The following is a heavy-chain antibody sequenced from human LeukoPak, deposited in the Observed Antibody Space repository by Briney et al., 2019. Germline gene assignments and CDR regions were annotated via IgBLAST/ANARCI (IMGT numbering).Heavy chain of an antibody. CDR2: INPDSGDS. CDR3: ATGVATAFTY. Sequence: GASVKVSCKASGYTFTGYYIRWVRQAPGQGLEWMAFINPDSGDSYSAPKFQGRVTMTRDTSISTASMEVRWLTSDDTAVYYCATGVATAFTYWGQGTLVTVSS. J-gene: IGHJ4*02. CDR1: GYTFTGYY. V-gene: IGHV1-2*02. D-gene: IGHD5-12*01.